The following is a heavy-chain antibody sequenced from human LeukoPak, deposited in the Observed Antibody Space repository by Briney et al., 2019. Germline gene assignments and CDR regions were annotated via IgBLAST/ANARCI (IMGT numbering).Heavy chain of an antibody. Sequence: GGSLRLSCAASRFTFSSYSMNWVRQAPGKGLEWVSSISSSSSYIYYADSVKGRFTISRDNAKNSLYLQMNSLRAEDTAVYYCAKSSGWYDYYYMDVWGKGTTVTVSS. CDR1: RFTFSSYS. J-gene: IGHJ6*03. V-gene: IGHV3-21*01. D-gene: IGHD6-19*01. CDR3: AKSSGWYDYYYMDV. CDR2: ISSSSSYI.